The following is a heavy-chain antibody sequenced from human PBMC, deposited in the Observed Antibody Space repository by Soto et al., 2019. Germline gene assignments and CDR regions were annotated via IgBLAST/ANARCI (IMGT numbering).Heavy chain of an antibody. CDR1: GFTFSSYW. CDR2: INSDGSST. V-gene: IGHV3-74*01. Sequence: GGALRLSCAASGFTFSSYWMHWVRQAPGKGLVWVSRINSDGSSTSYADSVKGRFAISRDNAKNTLYLQMNSLRAEDTAVYYCARASGVAAGDTGWGAFDIWGQGTMVTVSS. J-gene: IGHJ3*02. CDR3: ARASGVAAGDTGWGAFDI. D-gene: IGHD2-15*01.